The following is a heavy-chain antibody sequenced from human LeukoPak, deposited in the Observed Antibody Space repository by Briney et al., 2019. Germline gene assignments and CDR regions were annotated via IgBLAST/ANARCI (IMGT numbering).Heavy chain of an antibody. D-gene: IGHD2-15*01. CDR1: GFTFDDYA. CDR2: ICWNSGNI. V-gene: IGHV3-9*01. Sequence: PGGSLRLSCAGSGFTFDDYAMHWVRQAPGKGLEWVSGICWNSGNIGYADSVKGRFTISRDNSKNTLYLQMNSLRDEDTAVYYCAGGLLGCSGGSCYPTDYWGQGTLVTVSS. J-gene: IGHJ4*02. CDR3: AGGLLGCSGGSCYPTDY.